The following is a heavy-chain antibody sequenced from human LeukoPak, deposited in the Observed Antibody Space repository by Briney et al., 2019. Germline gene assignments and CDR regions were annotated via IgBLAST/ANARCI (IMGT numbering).Heavy chain of an antibody. J-gene: IGHJ4*02. V-gene: IGHV3-23*01. CDR2: IGAGGST. CDR3: AKDRGSSGWYGY. D-gene: IGHD6-19*01. CDR1: GFTFSTFA. Sequence: PGGSLRLSCSASGFTFSTFAMSWVRQAPGKGLEWVSAIGAGGSTNYAGSVQGRFTISRDNSKNTLYLQMNSLRAEDTAVYYCAKDRGSSGWYGYWGQGTLVTVSS.